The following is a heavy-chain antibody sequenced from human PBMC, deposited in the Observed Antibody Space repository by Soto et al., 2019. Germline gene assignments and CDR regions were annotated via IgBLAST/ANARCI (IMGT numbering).Heavy chain of an antibody. CDR1: GGSISSSSYY. CDR2: IYYSGST. Sequence: SETLSLTCTVSGGSISSSSYYWGWIRQPPGKGLEWIGYIYYSGSTNYNPSLKSRVTISVDTSKNQFSLKLSSVTAADTDVYYCARRYGSCFDYWGQGTLVTVS. CDR3: ARRYGSCFDY. D-gene: IGHD5-18*01. V-gene: IGHV4-61*05. J-gene: IGHJ4*02.